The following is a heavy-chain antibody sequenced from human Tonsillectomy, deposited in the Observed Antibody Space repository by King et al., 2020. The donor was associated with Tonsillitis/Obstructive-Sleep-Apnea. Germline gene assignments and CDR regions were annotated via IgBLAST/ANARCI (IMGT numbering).Heavy chain of an antibody. CDR2: IGSKANSYAT. D-gene: IGHD5-12*01. V-gene: IGHV3-73*01. J-gene: IGHJ4*02. CDR3: TTGYGDY. Sequence: VQLVESGGGLVQPGGSLKLSCAASGVTFSDSTMHWVRQASGKGLEWVGRIGSKANSYATVYAGSVKGRFTISRDDSKNTAYLQMNSLKTEDTAVYHCTTGYGDYWGQGTLVTVSS. CDR1: GVTFSDST.